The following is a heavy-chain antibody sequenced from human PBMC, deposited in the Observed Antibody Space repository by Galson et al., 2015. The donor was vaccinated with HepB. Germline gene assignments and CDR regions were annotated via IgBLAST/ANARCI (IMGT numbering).Heavy chain of an antibody. J-gene: IGHJ6*02. D-gene: IGHD1-26*01. Sequence: SLRLSCAASGFTFSNAWMSWVRQAPGKGLEWVGRIKSKTDGGTTDYAAPVKGRFTMSRDDSKNTLYLQMNSLKTEDAAVYYCTTDPSGSYYYYYGMDVWGQGTTVTVSS. CDR1: GFTFSNAW. V-gene: IGHV3-15*01. CDR3: TTDPSGSYYYYYGMDV. CDR2: IKSKTDGGTT.